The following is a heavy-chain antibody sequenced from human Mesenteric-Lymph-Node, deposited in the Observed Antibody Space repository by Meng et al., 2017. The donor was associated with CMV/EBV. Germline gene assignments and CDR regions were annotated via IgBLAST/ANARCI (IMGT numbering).Heavy chain of an antibody. Sequence: FAVYGGSFSGYYWSWIRQPPGKGLEWIGEINHSGSTNYNPFLKSRVTISVDTSKNQFSLKLSSVTAADTAVYYCAREFIAAAETGIYWGQGTLVTVSS. CDR1: GGSFSGYY. J-gene: IGHJ4*02. D-gene: IGHD6-13*01. V-gene: IGHV4-34*01. CDR3: AREFIAAAETGIY. CDR2: INHSGST.